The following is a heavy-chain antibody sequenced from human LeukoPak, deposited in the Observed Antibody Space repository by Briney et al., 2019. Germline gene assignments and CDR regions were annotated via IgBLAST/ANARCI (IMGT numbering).Heavy chain of an antibody. CDR1: GYTFTGYY. V-gene: IGHV1-2*02. CDR2: INPDSGGT. CDR3: ARSVVAGSGNFDY. Sequence: ASVKVSCKASGYTFTGYYMHWVRQAPGQGLEWMGWINPDSGGTKTAQTFQGRVTMTRDTSISTAYMELSRLRSDDTAVYFCARSVVAGSGNFDYWGQGTLVTVSS. D-gene: IGHD6-19*01. J-gene: IGHJ4*02.